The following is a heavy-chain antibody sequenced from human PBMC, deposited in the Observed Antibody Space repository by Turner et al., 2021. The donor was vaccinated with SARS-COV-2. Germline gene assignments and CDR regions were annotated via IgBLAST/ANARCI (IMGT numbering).Heavy chain of an antibody. Sequence: QVQLVQSGAEVKKPGASVKVSCKASGYPFTSYDNNQVRQATGQGLEWMGWMNPNSGNTGYAQKFQGRVTMTRNTSISTAYMELSSLRSEDTAVYYCARGSYCGSTKCYTGGWIDPWGQGTLVTVSS. CDR1: GYPFTSYD. CDR3: ARGSYCGSTKCYTGGWIDP. J-gene: IGHJ5*02. CDR2: MNPNSGNT. D-gene: IGHD2-2*02. V-gene: IGHV1-8*01.